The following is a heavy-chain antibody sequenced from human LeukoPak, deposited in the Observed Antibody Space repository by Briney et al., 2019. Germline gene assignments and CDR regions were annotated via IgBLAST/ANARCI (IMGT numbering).Heavy chain of an antibody. CDR3: AKGILPIVGAPPH. D-gene: IGHD1-26*01. V-gene: IGHV3-30*02. CDR1: GFTFSSYG. J-gene: IGHJ4*02. Sequence: PGGSLRLSCAASGFTFSSYGMHWVRQAPGKGREWVAFIRYDGSNKYYADSVKGRLTISRDNSKNTLYLQMNSLRAEDTAVYYCAKGILPIVGAPPHWGQGTLVTVSS. CDR2: IRYDGSNK.